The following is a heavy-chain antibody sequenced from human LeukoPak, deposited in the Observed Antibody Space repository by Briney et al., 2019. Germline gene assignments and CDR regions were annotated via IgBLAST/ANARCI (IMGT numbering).Heavy chain of an antibody. CDR1: GYTFTSYY. J-gene: IGHJ4*02. D-gene: IGHD6-19*01. Sequence: SVNVSCMASGYTFTSYYMHWVRPPPGQGLEWMGMINPSDGSTSYVHKSQGRVTMTRDKSTSTVYMELSSLRSEDTGVYYCASSSGWYSSFDSWGQGTLVTVSS. V-gene: IGHV1-46*01. CDR3: ASSSGWYSSFDS. CDR2: INPSDGST.